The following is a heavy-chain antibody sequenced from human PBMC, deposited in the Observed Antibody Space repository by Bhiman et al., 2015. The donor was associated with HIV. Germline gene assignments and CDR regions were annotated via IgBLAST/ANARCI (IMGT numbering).Heavy chain of an antibody. J-gene: IGHJ5*02. CDR1: GFTVSSNY. Sequence: EVHLVESGGGLVQPGGSLRLSCAASGFTVSSNYMSWVRQAPGKGLEWVSSISSSSYYIYYADSVKGRFTISRDNAKNSLYLQMNSLRAEDTAVYYCARGSSSSLSAERFDPWGQGTLVTVSS. CDR3: ARGSSSSLSAERFDP. CDR2: ISSSSYYI. D-gene: IGHD6-6*01. V-gene: IGHV3-21*01.